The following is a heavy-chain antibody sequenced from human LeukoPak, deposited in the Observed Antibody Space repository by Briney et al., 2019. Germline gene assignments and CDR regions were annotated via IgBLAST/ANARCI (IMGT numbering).Heavy chain of an antibody. CDR2: IYTSGST. D-gene: IGHD3-9*01. Sequence: SETLSLTCTVSGGSISSYYWSWIRQPPGKGLEWIGYIYTSGSTNYNPSLKSRVTISVDTSKNQFSLKLSSVTAADTAVYYCARHGRDRYCDILTGYYAHYYMDVWGKGTTVTVSS. CDR1: GGSISSYY. V-gene: IGHV4-4*09. CDR3: ARHGRDRYCDILTGYYAHYYMDV. J-gene: IGHJ6*03.